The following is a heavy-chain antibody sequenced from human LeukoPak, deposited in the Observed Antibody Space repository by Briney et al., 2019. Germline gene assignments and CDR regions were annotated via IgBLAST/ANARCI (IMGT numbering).Heavy chain of an antibody. D-gene: IGHD1-20*01. Sequence: GGSLRLSCAASGFTFSSYAMSWVRQAPGKGLEWVSAISGSGGSTYYADSVKGRFTISRDNSKNTLYLQMNSLRAADTVVYYCAKDPGFSNWNDGKDYWGQGTLVTVSS. V-gene: IGHV3-23*01. J-gene: IGHJ4*02. CDR2: ISGSGGST. CDR1: GFTFSSYA. CDR3: AKDPGFSNWNDGKDY.